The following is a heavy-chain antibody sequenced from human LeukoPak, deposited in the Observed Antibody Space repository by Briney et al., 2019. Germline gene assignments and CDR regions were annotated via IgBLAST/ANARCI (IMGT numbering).Heavy chain of an antibody. D-gene: IGHD3-16*01. CDR1: GGSFSGYY. CDR3: ARGTSRGDLDY. Sequence: SETLSLTCAVYGGSFSGYYWSWIRQPPGKGLEWIGEINHSGSTNYNPSLKSRVTISLDTSKNQFSLRLSSVTAADTAVFYCARGTSRGDLDYWGQGTLVTVSS. CDR2: INHSGST. V-gene: IGHV4-34*01. J-gene: IGHJ4*02.